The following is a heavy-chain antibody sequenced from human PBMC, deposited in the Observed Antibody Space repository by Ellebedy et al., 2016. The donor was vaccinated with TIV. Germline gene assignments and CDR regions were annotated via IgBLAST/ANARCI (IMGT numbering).Heavy chain of an antibody. CDR3: ARARIAAAGPGY. Sequence: GGSLRLXXAASGFTFSSYAMHWVRQAPGKGLEWVAVISYDGSNKYYADSVKGRFTIPRDNSKNTLYLQINSLRAEDTAVYYCARARIAAAGPGYWGQGTLVTVSS. D-gene: IGHD6-13*01. CDR2: ISYDGSNK. J-gene: IGHJ4*02. V-gene: IGHV3-30-3*01. CDR1: GFTFSSYA.